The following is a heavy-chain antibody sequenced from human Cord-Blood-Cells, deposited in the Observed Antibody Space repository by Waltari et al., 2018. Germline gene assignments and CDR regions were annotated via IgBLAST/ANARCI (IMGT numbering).Heavy chain of an antibody. CDR2: IYYSGST. D-gene: IGHD6-13*01. CDR1: GGSISSHY. Sequence: QVQLQESGPGLVKPSETLSLTCTVPGGSISSHYWSWIRQPPGKGLEWIGYIYYSGSTNYNPSLKRRVTISVDTSKTPFSLKLSSVTAADTAVYYCAREEEAAAGNWFDPWGQGTLVTVSS. J-gene: IGHJ5*02. CDR3: AREEEAAAGNWFDP. V-gene: IGHV4-59*11.